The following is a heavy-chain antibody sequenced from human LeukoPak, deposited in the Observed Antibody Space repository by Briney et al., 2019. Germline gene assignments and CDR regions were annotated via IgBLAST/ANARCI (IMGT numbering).Heavy chain of an antibody. V-gene: IGHV4-61*02. CDR3: AREGIAAAGDDY. D-gene: IGHD6-13*01. Sequence: PSQTLSLTCTVSGGSISSGSYYWSWIRQPAGKGLEWIGRIYTSGSTNYNPSLKSRVTISVDTSKNQFSLKLSSVTAADTAVYYCAREGIAAAGDDYWGQGTLVTVSS. CDR1: GGSISSGSYY. CDR2: IYTSGST. J-gene: IGHJ4*02.